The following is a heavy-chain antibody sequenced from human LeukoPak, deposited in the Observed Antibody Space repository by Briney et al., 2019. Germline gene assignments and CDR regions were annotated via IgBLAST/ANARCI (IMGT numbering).Heavy chain of an antibody. CDR2: INPNSGGT. V-gene: IGHV1-2*02. J-gene: IGHJ4*02. Sequence: ASVKVSCKVSGYTLTELSMHWVRQAPGQGLEWMGWINPNSGGTNYAQKFQGRVTMTRDTSISTAYMELSSLRSEDTAVYYCARGGLLWFGESDYWGQGTLVTVSS. D-gene: IGHD3-10*01. CDR3: ARGGLLWFGESDY. CDR1: GYTLTELS.